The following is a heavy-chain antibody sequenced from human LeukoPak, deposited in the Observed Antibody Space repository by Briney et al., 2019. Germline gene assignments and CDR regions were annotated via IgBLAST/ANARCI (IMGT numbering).Heavy chain of an antibody. CDR2: ITDSAGST. J-gene: IGHJ4*02. D-gene: IGHD6-6*01. CDR3: AKGSAPARPYYFDF. Sequence: GGSLRLACAASGFTFSQYAMSWVRQAPEKGLEWISAITDSAGSTYYADSVKGRFTISRDNSKNTLDLQMNSLRAEDTAVYYCAKGSAPARPYYFDFWGQGTLVTVSS. CDR1: GFTFSQYA. V-gene: IGHV3-23*01.